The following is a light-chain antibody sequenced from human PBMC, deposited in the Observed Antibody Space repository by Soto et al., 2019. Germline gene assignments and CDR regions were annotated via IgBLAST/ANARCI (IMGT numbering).Light chain of an antibody. CDR3: QQSYSTPIN. CDR1: QRITTW. CDR2: AAS. V-gene: IGKV1-39*01. J-gene: IGKJ5*01. Sequence: DTQMTQSPSTLPASVGDRVTITFPASQRITTWLAWYQQKPGKAPKLLIYAASSLQSGVPSRFSGSGSGTDFSLTISSLQPEDFATYYCQQSYSTPINFGQGTRLEI.